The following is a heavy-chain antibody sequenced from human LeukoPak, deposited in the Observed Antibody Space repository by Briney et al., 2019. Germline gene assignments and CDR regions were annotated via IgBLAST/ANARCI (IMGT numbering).Heavy chain of an antibody. CDR1: GFTFSSYW. CDR2: INNDESHT. D-gene: IGHD6-13*01. V-gene: IGHV3-74*01. Sequence: PGGSLRLSCAASGFTFSSYWMHWVRQAPGKGLVRVSRINNDESHTTYADSVKGRFTISRDNAKNTLYLQMNSLRVEDTAVYYCARDQSSSWYVAWFDPWGQGTLVTVSS. J-gene: IGHJ5*02. CDR3: ARDQSSSWYVAWFDP.